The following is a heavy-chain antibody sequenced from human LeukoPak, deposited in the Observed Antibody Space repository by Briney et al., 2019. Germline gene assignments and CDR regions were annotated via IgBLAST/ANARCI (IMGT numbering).Heavy chain of an antibody. J-gene: IGHJ4*02. CDR3: AKRLKGLVDY. CDR2: ISYDGSNK. V-gene: IGHV3-30*18. Sequence: TGGSLRLSCAASGFTFSSYGMHWVRQAPGEGLEWVAVISYDGSNKYYADSVKGRFTISRDNSKNTLYLQMNSLRAEDTAVYYCAKRLKGLVDYWGQGTLVTVSS. D-gene: IGHD2-8*01. CDR1: GFTFSSYG.